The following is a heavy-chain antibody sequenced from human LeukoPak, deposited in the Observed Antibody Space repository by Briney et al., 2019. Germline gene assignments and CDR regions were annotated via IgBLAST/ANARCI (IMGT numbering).Heavy chain of an antibody. CDR2: IYYSGST. D-gene: IGHD3-3*01. CDR3: AARDYDFWSGYPYHMDV. V-gene: IGHV4-59*01. J-gene: IGHJ6*03. CDR1: GGSISSYY. Sequence: SETLSLTFTVSGGSISSYYWSWIRQPPGKGLEWIGYIYYSGSTNYNPSLKSRVTISVDTSKNQFSLKLSSVTAADTAVYYCAARDYDFWSGYPYHMDVWGKGTTVTVSS.